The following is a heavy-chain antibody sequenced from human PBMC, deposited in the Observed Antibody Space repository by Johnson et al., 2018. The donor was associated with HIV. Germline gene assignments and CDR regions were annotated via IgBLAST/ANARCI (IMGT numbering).Heavy chain of an antibody. CDR3: AKLNMPYGHSVVVIAKERRGAAVDI. D-gene: IGHD2-21*01. CDR1: GFTFDDYA. Sequence: VQLVESGGGLVQPGRSLRLSCAASGFTFDDYAMHWVRQAPGKGLEWVSGISWNSGSIGYADSVKGRFTISRDNAKNSLYLQMNSLRAEDTAMYYCAKLNMPYGHSVVVIAKERRGAAVDIWGQGTMVTVSS. CDR2: ISWNSGSI. J-gene: IGHJ3*02. V-gene: IGHV3-9*01.